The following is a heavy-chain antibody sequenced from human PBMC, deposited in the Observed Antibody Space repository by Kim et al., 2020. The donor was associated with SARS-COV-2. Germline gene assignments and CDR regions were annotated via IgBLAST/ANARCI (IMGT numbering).Heavy chain of an antibody. D-gene: IGHD3-22*01. CDR2: IIPIFGTA. Sequence: SVKVSCKASGGTFSSYAISWVRQAPGQGLEWMGGIIPIFGTANYAQKFQGRVTITADESTSTAYMELSSLRSEDTAVYYCATDYYDSGNAFDIWGQGTMVTVSS. V-gene: IGHV1-69*13. J-gene: IGHJ3*02. CDR1: GGTFSSYA. CDR3: ATDYYDSGNAFDI.